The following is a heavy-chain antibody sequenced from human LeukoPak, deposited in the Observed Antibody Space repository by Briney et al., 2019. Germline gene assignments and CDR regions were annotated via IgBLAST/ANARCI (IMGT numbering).Heavy chain of an antibody. CDR3: ARSRAWELLLDY. D-gene: IGHD1-26*01. V-gene: IGHV3-11*01. CDR2: ISSSGSTI. CDR1: GFTFSDYY. J-gene: IGHJ4*02. Sequence: PGGSLRLSCAASGFTFSDYYMSWIRQAPGKGLEWVSYISSSGSTIYYADSVRGRFTISGDNAKNSLYLQMNSLRAEDTAVYYCARSRAWELLLDYWGQGTLVTVSS.